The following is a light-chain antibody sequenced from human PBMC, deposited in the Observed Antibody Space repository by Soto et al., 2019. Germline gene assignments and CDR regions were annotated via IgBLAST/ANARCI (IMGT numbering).Light chain of an antibody. V-gene: IGKV1-39*01. CDR2: AAS. CDR1: DSIARH. Sequence: DIQMTQSPSSLSASVGDRVTITCRASDSIARHLNWYQQKPGKAPKLLIYAASSLQNGVPSRFRGGGSGTDFTLTINNLQPEDFAAYYCQQTYSTLSITFGQGTRLQIK. J-gene: IGKJ5*01. CDR3: QQTYSTLSIT.